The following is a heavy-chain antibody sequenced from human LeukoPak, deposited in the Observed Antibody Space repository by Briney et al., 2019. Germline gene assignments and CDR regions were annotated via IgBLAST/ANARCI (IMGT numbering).Heavy chain of an antibody. V-gene: IGHV4-38-2*02. Sequence: KRSETLSLTCTVSDSSITSTYYWDWFRQPPGKGLEWIATVFRLQTVRTFNNPSLGSRVTMSLDPSHNQFSLNLTSVTAAYTALYFCARVLHAYYLIDSWGQGTLVTVSS. CDR1: DSSITSTYY. D-gene: IGHD2/OR15-2a*01. J-gene: IGHJ4*02. CDR3: ARVLHAYYLIDS. CDR2: VFRLQTVRT.